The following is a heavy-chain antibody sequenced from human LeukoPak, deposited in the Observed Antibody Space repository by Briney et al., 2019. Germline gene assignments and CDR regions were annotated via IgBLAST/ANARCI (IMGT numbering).Heavy chain of an antibody. J-gene: IGHJ3*02. CDR1: GGTFSSYA. Sequence: GASVKVSCKASGGTFSSYAISWVRQAPGQGLEWMGRIIPIFGRANYAQKFQGRVTITTDESTSTAYMELSSLRAEDTAVYYCARAGPFMIVPNAFDIWGQGTMVTVSS. D-gene: IGHD3-22*01. V-gene: IGHV1-69*05. CDR3: ARAGPFMIVPNAFDI. CDR2: IIPIFGRA.